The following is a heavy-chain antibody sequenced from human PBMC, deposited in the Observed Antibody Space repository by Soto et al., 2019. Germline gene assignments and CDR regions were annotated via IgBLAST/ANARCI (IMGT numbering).Heavy chain of an antibody. CDR3: AKVRYSSPMGYYYGMDV. CDR2: IIPILTTP. D-gene: IGHD6-19*01. Sequence: QVQLVQSGAEVKKTGSSVKVSCKASGGTFSIYGFSWVRQAPGQGPEWIGGIIPILTTPNYAQKFQGRVTITADESTSTSYMDVNNLRSEDTAVYYCAKVRYSSPMGYYYGMDVWGQGTTVTVSS. J-gene: IGHJ6*02. V-gene: IGHV1-69*01. CDR1: GGTFSIYG.